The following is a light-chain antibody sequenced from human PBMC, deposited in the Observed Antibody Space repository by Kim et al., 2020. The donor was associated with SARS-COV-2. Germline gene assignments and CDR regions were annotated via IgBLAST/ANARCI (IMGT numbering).Light chain of an antibody. V-gene: IGKV3-20*01. CDR1: QTIAISY. Sequence: LSPGDTATLSCRASQTIAISYFAWYQHKPGQAPRLLMFGSTRRATGIPDRFSATGSGTDFTLIISRLEPEDFAVYYCQKYGGSLIFGGGTKVDIK. J-gene: IGKJ4*01. CDR2: GST. CDR3: QKYGGSLI.